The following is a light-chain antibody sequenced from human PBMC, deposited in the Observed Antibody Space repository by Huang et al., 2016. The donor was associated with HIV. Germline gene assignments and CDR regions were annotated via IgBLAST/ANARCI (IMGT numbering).Light chain of an antibody. CDR3: QQRSNWPGT. Sequence: EIILTQSPATLSLFQGERATLSCRASQSVSSYLAWYQQKPGQAPMLLMYDASKRATGIPARFSGSGSATDFTLTISSLEPEDFAVYYCQQRSNWPGTFGQGTKVEV. V-gene: IGKV3-11*01. J-gene: IGKJ1*01. CDR2: DAS. CDR1: QSVSSY.